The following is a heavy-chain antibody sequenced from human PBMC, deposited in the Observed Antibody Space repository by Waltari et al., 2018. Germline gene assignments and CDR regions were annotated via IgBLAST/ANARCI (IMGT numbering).Heavy chain of an antibody. V-gene: IGHV3-7*01. CDR3: ARAYD. CDR2: IKEDGSEK. CDR1: SFSLSTNW. J-gene: IGHJ4*02. D-gene: IGHD2-8*01. Sequence: EGTRVEDGGGLVQHGGSLRLSCAASSFSLSTNWMSWVRQAPGKGPEWVASIKEDGSEKDYVDSVKCRFTISRDNAKNSLYLQMNSLRAEDTAVYYCARAYDWGQGTLVTVSS.